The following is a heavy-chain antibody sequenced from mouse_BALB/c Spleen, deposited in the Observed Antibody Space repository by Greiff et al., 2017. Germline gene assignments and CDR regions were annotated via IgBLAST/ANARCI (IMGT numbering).Heavy chain of an antibody. D-gene: IGHD4-1*01. V-gene: IGHV1S26*01. CDR1: GYTFTSYT. CDR2: INPSSGYT. J-gene: IGHJ2*01. CDR3: ARSLTGTDYFDY. Sequence: VQLQQPGAELVKPGASVKMSCKASGYTFTSYTMHWVKQRPGQGLEWIGYINPSSGYTNYNQKFKDKATLTADKSSSTAYMQLSSLTSEDSAVYYCARSLTGTDYFDYWGQGTTLTVSS.